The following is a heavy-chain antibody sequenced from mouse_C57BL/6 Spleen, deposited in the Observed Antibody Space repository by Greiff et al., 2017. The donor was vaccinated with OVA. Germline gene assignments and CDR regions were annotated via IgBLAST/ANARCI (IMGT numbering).Heavy chain of an antibody. Sequence: QVQLQQSGPELVKPGASVKISCKASGYAFSSSWMNWVKQRPGKGLEWIGRIYPGDGDTNYNGKFKGKATLTADKSSSTAYMQLSSLTSEDSAVYFGARDGSSLYYYAMDYWGQGTSVTVSS. CDR2: IYPGDGDT. J-gene: IGHJ4*01. V-gene: IGHV1-82*01. CDR3: ARDGSSLYYYAMDY. D-gene: IGHD1-1*01. CDR1: GYAFSSSW.